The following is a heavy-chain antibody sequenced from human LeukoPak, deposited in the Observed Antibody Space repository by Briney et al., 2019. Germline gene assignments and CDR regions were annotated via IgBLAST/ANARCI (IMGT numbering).Heavy chain of an antibody. CDR3: ARDLVTVTKGFDI. J-gene: IGHJ3*02. CDR2: ISYIGST. CDR1: DASFSSHY. Sequence: SATLSLTCAVSDASFSSHYWTWIRPPPGKGLEWIGYISYIGSTNYNPSLKSRVTISIDTSKNQFSLELSSVTAADTAVYYCARDLVTVTKGFDIWGQGTMVSVSS. D-gene: IGHD4-17*01. V-gene: IGHV4-59*11.